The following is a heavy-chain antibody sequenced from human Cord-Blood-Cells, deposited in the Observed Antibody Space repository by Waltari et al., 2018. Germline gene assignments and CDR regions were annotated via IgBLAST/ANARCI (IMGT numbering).Heavy chain of an antibody. CDR2: IGTSGDT. J-gene: IGHJ3*02. Sequence: EVQLVESGGGLVQPGGSLRLSCAASGFTFSSYDMHWVRQATGKGLEWVSAIGTSGDTYYPSSLKGRFTISRENAKNSLDLQMNSLRAGDTAVYYCARRSGYSYGDAFDIWGQGTMVTVSS. D-gene: IGHD5-18*01. CDR1: GFTFSSYD. CDR3: ARRSGYSYGDAFDI. V-gene: IGHV3-13*01.